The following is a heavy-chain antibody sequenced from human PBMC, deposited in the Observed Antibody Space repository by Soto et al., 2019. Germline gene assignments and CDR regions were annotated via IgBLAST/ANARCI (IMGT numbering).Heavy chain of an antibody. CDR3: ARHSGASIEERNDAFDI. D-gene: IGHD3-10*01. J-gene: IGHJ3*02. CDR1: GGSISSSSYY. V-gene: IGHV4-39*01. CDR2: IYYSGSA. Sequence: QLQLQESGPGLVKPSETLSLTCTVSGGSISSSSYYWGWIRQPPGKGLEWIGSIYYSGSAYYNPSLKSRDTISVNTSKNQFSLKLTSVTAADKAVYYFARHSGASIEERNDAFDIWGQGTMVTVCS.